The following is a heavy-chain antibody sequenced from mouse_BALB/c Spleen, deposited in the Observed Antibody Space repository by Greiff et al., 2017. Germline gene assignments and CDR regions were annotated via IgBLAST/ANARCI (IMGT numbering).Heavy chain of an antibody. D-gene: IGHD2-3*01. Sequence: EVQRVESGGGLVQPGGSLKLSCAASGFTFSSYTMSWVRQTPEKRLEWVAYISNGGGSTYYPDTVKGRFTISRDNAKNTLYLQMSSLKSEDTAMYYCARGGDGYYGAMDYWGQGTSVTVSS. CDR3: ARGGDGYYGAMDY. J-gene: IGHJ4*01. CDR1: GFTFSSYT. CDR2: ISNGGGST. V-gene: IGHV5-12-2*01.